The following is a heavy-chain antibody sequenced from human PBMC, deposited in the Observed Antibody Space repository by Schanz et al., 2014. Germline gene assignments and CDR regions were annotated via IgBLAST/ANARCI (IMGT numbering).Heavy chain of an antibody. CDR1: GFTFSAYA. Sequence: DVQLLESGGGLVQPGGSLRLSCAASGFTFSAYAMTWVRQIPGKGLEWVSAILGLASTTYYADSVKGRFTISRDNSKNTLYLQMNSLRAEDTAVYYCARKVVATIGGYYDNWGQGTLVIVSS. J-gene: IGHJ4*02. V-gene: IGHV3-23*01. CDR3: ARKVVATIGGYYDN. CDR2: ILGLASTT. D-gene: IGHD5-12*01.